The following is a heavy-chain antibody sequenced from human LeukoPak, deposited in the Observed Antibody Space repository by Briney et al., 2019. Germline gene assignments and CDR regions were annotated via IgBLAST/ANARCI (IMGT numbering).Heavy chain of an antibody. Sequence: KPSETLSLTCAVSGVAISRGGYAWNWIRQPPGKGLEWIAYIYHSGTTYYNPSLKSRVTISVDTSKNQFSLKLSSVTAADTAVYYCARGAYYYDSSGYYYFDYWGQGTLVTVSS. J-gene: IGHJ4*02. CDR2: IYHSGTT. CDR1: GVAISRGGYA. CDR3: ARGAYYYDSSGYYYFDY. D-gene: IGHD3-22*01. V-gene: IGHV4-30-2*01.